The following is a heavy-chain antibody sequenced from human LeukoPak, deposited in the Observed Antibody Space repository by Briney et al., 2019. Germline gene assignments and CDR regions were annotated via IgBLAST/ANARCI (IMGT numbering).Heavy chain of an antibody. V-gene: IGHV3-7*01. CDR1: GFTLSGFW. Sequence: GGSLRLSCAVSGFTLSGFWMAWVRQAPGKGLEWVANIKHDGSEKNYVDSVKGRFTISRDNAKNSLYLQMNSLSVEDTAVYYCARLYVYEDSGYRPIHYWGHGTLVTVSS. CDR2: IKHDGSEK. CDR3: ARLYVYEDSGYRPIHY. J-gene: IGHJ4*01. D-gene: IGHD3-22*01.